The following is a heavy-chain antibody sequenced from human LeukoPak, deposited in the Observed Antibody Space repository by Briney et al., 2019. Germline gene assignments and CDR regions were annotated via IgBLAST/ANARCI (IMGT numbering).Heavy chain of an antibody. CDR2: INPNSGGT. CDR1: GNTFTGYY. J-gene: IGHJ6*02. D-gene: IGHD6-13*01. Sequence: ASVKVSCKASGNTFTGYYMHWVRQAPGQGLEWMGWINPNSGGTNYAQKFQGWVTVTRETSISTAYMELSRLRSDDTAVYYCARAMYSSSWYEGEGDSYYGMDVWGQGTTVTVSS. V-gene: IGHV1-2*04. CDR3: ARAMYSSSWYEGEGDSYYGMDV.